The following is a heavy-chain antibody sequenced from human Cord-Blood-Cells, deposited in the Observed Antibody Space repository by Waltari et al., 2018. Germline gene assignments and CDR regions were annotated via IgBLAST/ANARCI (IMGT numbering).Heavy chain of an antibody. Sequence: QVQLVQSGAEVKKPGASVKVSCKASGYTFTGYYMHWVRQAPGQGLEWMGWINPNSGGTNYAQKFQGRVTMPRDTPISTAYMWLSRLRSGDTAVYYCARGAGTGEGVQAFDIWCQGTMVTVSS. CDR1: GYTFTGYY. V-gene: IGHV1-2*02. J-gene: IGHJ3*02. CDR2: INPNSGGT. D-gene: IGHD7-27*01. CDR3: ARGAGTGEGVQAFDI.